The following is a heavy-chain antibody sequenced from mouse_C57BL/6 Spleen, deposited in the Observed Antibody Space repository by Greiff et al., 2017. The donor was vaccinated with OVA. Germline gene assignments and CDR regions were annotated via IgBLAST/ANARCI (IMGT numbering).Heavy chain of an antibody. Sequence: VQLQQPGAELVRPGSSVKLSCKASGYTFTSYWMDWVKQRPGQGLEWIGNIYPSDSETHYNQKFKDKATLTVDKSSSTAYMQLSSLTSEDSAVYYCARRDYYGSSYRYYAMDYWGQGTSVTVSS. CDR3: ARRDYYGSSYRYYAMDY. J-gene: IGHJ4*01. V-gene: IGHV1-61*01. D-gene: IGHD1-1*01. CDR2: IYPSDSET. CDR1: GYTFTSYW.